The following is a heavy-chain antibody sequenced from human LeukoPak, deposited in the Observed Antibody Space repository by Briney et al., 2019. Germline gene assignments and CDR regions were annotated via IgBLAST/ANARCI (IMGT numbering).Heavy chain of an antibody. V-gene: IGHV4-34*01. J-gene: IGHJ4*02. CDR3: ANNWGSIDY. D-gene: IGHD7-27*01. CDR1: GGSFSGYY. Sequence: SETLSLTCAVYGGSFSGYYWSWIRQPPGKGLEWIGEINHSGSTNYNPSLKSRVTISVVTSKNQFSLKLSSVTAADTAVYYCANNWGSIDYWGQGTLVTVSS. CDR2: INHSGST.